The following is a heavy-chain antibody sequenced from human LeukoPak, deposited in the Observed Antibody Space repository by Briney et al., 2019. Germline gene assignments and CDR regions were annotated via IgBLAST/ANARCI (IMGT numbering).Heavy chain of an antibody. J-gene: IGHJ4*02. Sequence: ASVKVSCKASGYSFTAYYMHWVRQAPGQGLEWMGWINPNSGGTNYARKFQGRVTMTRDTSISTAYMELSRLRSDDTAVYYCARDWATYYFDYWGQGTLVTVSS. CDR3: ARDWATYYFDY. CDR1: GYSFTAYY. CDR2: INPNSGGT. V-gene: IGHV1-2*02. D-gene: IGHD3-16*01.